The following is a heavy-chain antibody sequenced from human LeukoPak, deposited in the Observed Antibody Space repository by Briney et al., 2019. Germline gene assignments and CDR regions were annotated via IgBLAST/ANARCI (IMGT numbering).Heavy chain of an antibody. D-gene: IGHD3-22*01. CDR2: IIPIFGTA. Sequence: VASVKVSCKASGGTFSSYAISWVRQAPGQGLEWIGRIIPIFGTANYAQKFQGRVTITTDESTSTAYMELSSLRSEDTAVYYCAALHYYDSSGYYNHAFDIWGQGTMVTVSS. CDR3: AALHYYDSSGYYNHAFDI. CDR1: GGTFSSYA. J-gene: IGHJ3*02. V-gene: IGHV1-69*05.